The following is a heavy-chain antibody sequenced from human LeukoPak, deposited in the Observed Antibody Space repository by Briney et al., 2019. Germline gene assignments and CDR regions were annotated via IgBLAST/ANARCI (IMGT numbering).Heavy chain of an antibody. Sequence: GGSLILSCAASGFTFSTYSMKWVRQAPGKGLEWVSYISSSSGTIYYADSVKGRFTISRDNAKNSLYLQMSSLRAEDTAVYYCARASVDFGDYGGFDYWGQGTLVTVSS. V-gene: IGHV3-48*01. J-gene: IGHJ4*02. D-gene: IGHD4-17*01. CDR3: ARASVDFGDYGGFDY. CDR2: ISSSSGTI. CDR1: GFTFSTYS.